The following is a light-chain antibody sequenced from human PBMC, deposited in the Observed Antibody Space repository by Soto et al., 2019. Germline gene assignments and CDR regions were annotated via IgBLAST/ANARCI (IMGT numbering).Light chain of an antibody. J-gene: IGKJ4*01. CDR3: QQRSNWLT. CDR2: DAS. Sequence: EIVLTQSPATLSLSPGERATLSCRASQSVSSYLAWYQQKPGQAPRLLIYDASNRATGIPARFSGSGSGTYFILTISSLEPEDFAVYYCQQRSNWLTFGGGTKVEIK. CDR1: QSVSSY. V-gene: IGKV3-11*01.